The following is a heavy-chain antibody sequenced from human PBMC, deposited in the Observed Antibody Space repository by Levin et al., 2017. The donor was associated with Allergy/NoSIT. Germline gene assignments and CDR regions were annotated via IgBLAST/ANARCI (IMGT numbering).Heavy chain of an antibody. CDR1: GFTFDDYA. Sequence: GGSLRLSCAASGFTFDDYAMHWVRQAPGKGLEWVSLVSWDGRSKYYADSVKGRFTISRDDSKNSLYLQMNSLTTEDTALYYCGKDKRSPTAMGIDHWGQGTLVTVSS. D-gene: IGHD5-18*01. V-gene: IGHV3-43D*03. CDR3: GKDKRSPTAMGIDH. CDR2: VSWDGRSK. J-gene: IGHJ4*02.